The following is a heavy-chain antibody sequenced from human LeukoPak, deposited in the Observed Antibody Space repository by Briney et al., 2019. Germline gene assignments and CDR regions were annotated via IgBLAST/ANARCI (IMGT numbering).Heavy chain of an antibody. D-gene: IGHD4-17*01. CDR3: VRERNDYANWFDP. CDR1: GFAVSSNY. Sequence: PGGSLRLSCAASGFAVSSNYMSWVRQAPGKGLVWVSRINSDGSSTSYADSVKGRFTISRDNAKNTLYLQMNSLRAEDTAVYYCVRERNDYANWFDPWGQGTLVIVSS. J-gene: IGHJ5*02. V-gene: IGHV3-74*01. CDR2: INSDGSST.